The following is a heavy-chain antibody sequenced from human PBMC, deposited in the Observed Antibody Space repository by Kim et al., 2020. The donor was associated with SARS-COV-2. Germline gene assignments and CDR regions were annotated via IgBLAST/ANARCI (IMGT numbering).Heavy chain of an antibody. CDR1: GFTFSRNA. V-gene: IGHV3-30*04. CDR2: ISYDGTNK. CDR3: ATGYCGRTVCFPPFDY. J-gene: IGHJ4*02. D-gene: IGHD2-2*03. Sequence: GGSLRLSCAASGFTFSRNAMHWVRQAPGKGLEWVAVISYDGTNKFYADSLKGRFTISRDNSKNTVYLQMNSLRGDDTAVYYCATGYCGRTVCFPPFDYWGQGTLVTVSS.